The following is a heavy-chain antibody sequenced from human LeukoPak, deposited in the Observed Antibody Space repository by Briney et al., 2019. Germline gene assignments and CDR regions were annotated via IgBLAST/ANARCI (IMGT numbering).Heavy chain of an antibody. CDR1: GFIFSDYY. CDR3: ANIRELYTSGPTRHFQH. D-gene: IGHD6-19*01. V-gene: IGHV3-11*01. J-gene: IGHJ1*01. Sequence: GGSLRLSCAASGFIFSDYYMSWIRQAPGKGLEWVSYISGSGTFMDYADSVKGRFTISRDNAKNSLYLQMNSLGAEDTAVYYCANIRELYTSGPTRHFQHWGQGTLVTVSS. CDR2: ISGSGTFM.